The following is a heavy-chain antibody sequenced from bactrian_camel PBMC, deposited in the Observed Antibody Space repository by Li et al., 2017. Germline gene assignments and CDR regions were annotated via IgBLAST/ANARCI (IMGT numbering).Heavy chain of an antibody. D-gene: IGHD4*01. CDR2: IDSDGYT. CDR3: AADPRSEYGYTDYDDYRPGPEYDY. Sequence: HVQLVESGGGSVQAGGSLTLSCVAHEDLYRGYCMGWFRQAPGKEREGVAAIDSDGYTSYADSVKGRFTISQDNAKNTLYLQMNSLKHEDTAMYYCAADPRSEYGYTDYDDYRPGPEYDYWGQGTQVTVS. J-gene: IGHJ4*01. V-gene: IGHV3S53*01. CDR1: EDLYRGYC.